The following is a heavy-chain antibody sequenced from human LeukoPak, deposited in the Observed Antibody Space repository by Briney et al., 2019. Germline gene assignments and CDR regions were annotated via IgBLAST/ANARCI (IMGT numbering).Heavy chain of an antibody. J-gene: IGHJ4*02. D-gene: IGHD6-19*01. CDR2: MYNSGST. CDR1: GGSISSYY. V-gene: IGHV4-59*01. Sequence: PSETLSLTCTVSGGSISSYYWSWIRQPPGKGLEWIGYMYNSGSTNYNPSLKSRVIISVDTSKNQFSLQLSSVTAADTAVYYCARAANSGWSHSDYWGQGTLVTVSS. CDR3: ARAANSGWSHSDY.